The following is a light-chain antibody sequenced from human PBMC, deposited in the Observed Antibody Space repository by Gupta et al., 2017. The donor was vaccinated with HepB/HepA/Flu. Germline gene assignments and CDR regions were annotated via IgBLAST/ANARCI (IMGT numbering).Light chain of an antibody. J-gene: IGLJ1*01. CDR2: EVN. CDR3: CSFAGSDNYV. V-gene: IGLV2-8*01. CDR1: SSDVGNYNY. Sequence: SALTQPPPASGSPGPSVTISCTGTSSDVGNYNYVSWYQQHPGKAPKLMIYEVNKRPSGVPDRFSGSKSGNTASLTVSGLQAEEEADYYCCSFAGSDNYVFGSGTKVTVL.